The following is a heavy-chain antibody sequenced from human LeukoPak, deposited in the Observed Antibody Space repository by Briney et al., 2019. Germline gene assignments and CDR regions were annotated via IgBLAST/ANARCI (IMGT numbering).Heavy chain of an antibody. CDR3: ARQGVYGDYVPYFDY. J-gene: IGHJ4*02. CDR1: GYTFTGYY. Sequence: ASVKVSCKASGYTFTGYYMHWVRQAPGQGLEWMGWINPNSGGTNYAQKFQGRVTMTRDTSISTAYMELSRLRSDDTAVYYCARQGVYGDYVPYFDYWGQGTLVTVSS. D-gene: IGHD4-17*01. CDR2: INPNSGGT. V-gene: IGHV1-2*02.